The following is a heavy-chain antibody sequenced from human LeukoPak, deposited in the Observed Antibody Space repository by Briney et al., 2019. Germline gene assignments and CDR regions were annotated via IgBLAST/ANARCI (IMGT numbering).Heavy chain of an antibody. V-gene: IGHV1-18*01. CDR3: ARAGLILWWAPLVDQSDAFDI. D-gene: IGHD2-21*01. Sequence: GASVKVSCKASGYTFSTYGISGVRQAPGHGLEWLGWISAYNGNTNYEKKLKGRVTMTTATSTSTAYMELRSLRSDDTAVYYCARAGLILWWAPLVDQSDAFDIWGQGTMVTVSS. CDR1: GYTFSTYG. J-gene: IGHJ3*02. CDR2: ISAYNGNT.